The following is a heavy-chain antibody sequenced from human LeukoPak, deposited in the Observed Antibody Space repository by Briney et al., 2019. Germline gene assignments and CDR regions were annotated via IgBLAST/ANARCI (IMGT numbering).Heavy chain of an antibody. D-gene: IGHD3-10*01. J-gene: IGHJ4*02. CDR2: IWYDGSNK. CDR1: GFTFSSYG. Sequence: PGGSLRLSCAASGFTFSSYGMHWVRQAPGKGLQWVAVIWYDGSNKYYADSVKGRFTISRDNSKNTLYLQMNSLRAEDTAVYYCAKNERWGYYYGSSLFDYWGQGTLVTVSS. V-gene: IGHV3-33*06. CDR3: AKNERWGYYYGSSLFDY.